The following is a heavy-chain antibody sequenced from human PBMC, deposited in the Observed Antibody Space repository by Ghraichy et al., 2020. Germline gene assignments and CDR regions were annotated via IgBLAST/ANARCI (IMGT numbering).Heavy chain of an antibody. CDR2: ISTDSNHI. J-gene: IGHJ4*02. V-gene: IGHV3-11*06. CDR3: ARVGSTAAAGTSDY. D-gene: IGHD6-13*01. Sequence: GESLNISCAASGFTFSDYYMSWMRQAPGKGLEWVSYISTDSNHINYADSVKGRFTTSRDNANKSLYLQMNSLRVEDTAVYYCARVGSTAAAGTSDYWGQGTLVSVSS. CDR1: GFTFSDYY.